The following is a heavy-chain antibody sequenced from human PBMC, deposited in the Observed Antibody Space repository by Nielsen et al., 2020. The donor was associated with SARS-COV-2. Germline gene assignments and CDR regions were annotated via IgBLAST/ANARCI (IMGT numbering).Heavy chain of an antibody. CDR2: IYYSGST. D-gene: IGHD6-25*01. CDR3: ARAARVFDY. CDR1: GGSISSYY. Sequence: SETLSLTCTVSGGSISSYYWSWIRQPPGKGLEWIGYIYYSGSTNYNPSLKSRVTISVDTSKNQFSLKLSSVIAADTAVYYCARAARVFDYWGQGTLVTVSS. V-gene: IGHV4-59*01. J-gene: IGHJ4*02.